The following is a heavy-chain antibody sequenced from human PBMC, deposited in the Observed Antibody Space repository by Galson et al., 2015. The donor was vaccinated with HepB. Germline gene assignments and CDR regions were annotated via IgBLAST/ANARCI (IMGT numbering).Heavy chain of an antibody. CDR3: AKGIFRGVIAHSDS. CDR1: GFSFSSYA. J-gene: IGHJ4*02. Sequence: SLRLSCAASGFSFSSYAMSWVRQAPGKGLEWVSAVSDSGGSTYFADSVKGRFTISRDNSKNTLYLQMSSLGAEDTAVYWCAKGIFRGVIAHSDSWGQGTLVTVSS. D-gene: IGHD3-10*01. V-gene: IGHV3-23*01. CDR2: VSDSGGST.